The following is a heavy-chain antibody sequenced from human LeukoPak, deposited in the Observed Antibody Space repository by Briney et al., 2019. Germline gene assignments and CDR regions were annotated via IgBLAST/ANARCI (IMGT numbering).Heavy chain of an antibody. CDR2: ISAYNGNT. CDR3: ARGGYSYGFYYYYGMDV. V-gene: IGHV1-18*01. D-gene: IGHD5-18*01. CDR1: GYTFTSYG. J-gene: IGHJ6*02. Sequence: ASVKVSCKASGYTFTSYGISWVRQAPGQGLEWMGWISAYNGNTNYTQKLQGRVTMTTDTSTSTAYMELRSLRSDDTAVYYCARGGYSYGFYYYYGMDVWGQGTTVTVSS.